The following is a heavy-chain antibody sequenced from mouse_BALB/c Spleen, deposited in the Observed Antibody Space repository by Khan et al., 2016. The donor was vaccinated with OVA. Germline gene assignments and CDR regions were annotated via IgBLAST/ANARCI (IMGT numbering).Heavy chain of an antibody. D-gene: IGHD2-12*01. CDR2: IYPGHNET. CDR1: GYSFTSYL. J-gene: IGHJ3*01. CDR3: TRGGYSSFAY. V-gene: IGHV1-5*01. Sequence: EVKLQESGTVLARPGASVKMSCKTSGYSFTSYLIHWVKQRPGPGLEWIGDIYPGHNETTYNQKLQDQAKLTAVTSASTAYMALSSLTNEDVAVYYCTRGGYSSFAYWGQGTLVTVSA.